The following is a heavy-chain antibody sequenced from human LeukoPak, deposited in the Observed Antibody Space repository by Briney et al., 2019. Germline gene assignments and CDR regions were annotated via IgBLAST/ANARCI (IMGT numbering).Heavy chain of an antibody. CDR3: ARGRKAWYFDL. CDR2: IYYSGST. V-gene: IGHV4-59*01. D-gene: IGHD1-14*01. Sequence: PSETLSLTCTVSGGSISSYYWSWIRQPPGKGLEWIGYIYYSGSTNYNPSLKSRVTISVDTSKNQFSLKLSSVTAADTAVYYCARGRKAWYFDLWGRGTLVTVFS. CDR1: GGSISSYY. J-gene: IGHJ2*01.